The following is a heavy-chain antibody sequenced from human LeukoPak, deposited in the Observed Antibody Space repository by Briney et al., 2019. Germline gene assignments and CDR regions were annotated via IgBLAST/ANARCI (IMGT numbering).Heavy chain of an antibody. CDR3: AREGFSSSSGPAMDV. Sequence: GASVKVSCKASGGTFSSYAISWVRQAPGQGLEWMGRIIPILGIANYAQKFQGRVTITADKSTSTAYMELSSLRSEDTAVYYCAREGFSSSSGPAMDVWAKGPRSPSP. CDR2: IIPILGIA. CDR1: GGTFSSYA. V-gene: IGHV1-69*04. D-gene: IGHD6-6*01. J-gene: IGHJ6*02.